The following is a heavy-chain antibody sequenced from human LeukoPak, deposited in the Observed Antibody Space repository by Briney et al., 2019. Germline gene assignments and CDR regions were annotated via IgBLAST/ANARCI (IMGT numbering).Heavy chain of an antibody. V-gene: IGHV1-2*02. Sequence: GASVKVSCKASGYTFTGYYMHWMRQAPGQGLEWMGWINPNSGGTNYAQKFQGRVTMTRDTSISTAYMELSRLRSDDTAVYYCACSDCSGGSCYWFDPWGQGTLVTVSS. CDR3: ACSDCSGGSCYWFDP. CDR2: INPNSGGT. J-gene: IGHJ5*02. D-gene: IGHD2-15*01. CDR1: GYTFTGYY.